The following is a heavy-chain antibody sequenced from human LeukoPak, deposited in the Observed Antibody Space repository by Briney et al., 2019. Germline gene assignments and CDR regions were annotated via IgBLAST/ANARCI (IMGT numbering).Heavy chain of an antibody. CDR2: IYTSGST. D-gene: IGHD4-11*01. CDR1: GGSISSGSYY. J-gene: IGHJ5*02. Sequence: SQTLSLTCTVSGGSISSGSYYWSWIRQPAGKGLEWIGRIYTSGSTNYNPSLKSRVTISVDTSKNQFSLKLSSVTAADTAVYYCARTSNYFNWFDPWGQGTLVTVSP. V-gene: IGHV4-61*02. CDR3: ARTSNYFNWFDP.